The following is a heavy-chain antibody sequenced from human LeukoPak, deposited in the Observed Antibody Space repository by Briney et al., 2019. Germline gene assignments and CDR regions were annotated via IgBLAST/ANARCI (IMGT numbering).Heavy chain of an antibody. D-gene: IGHD6-13*01. J-gene: IGHJ6*03. CDR3: AKGGIAAAGNYYYYYMDV. V-gene: IGHV3-9*01. CDR2: ISWNSGSI. Sequence: GRSLRLSCAASGFTFDDYAMHWVQQAPGKGLEWVSGISWNSGSIGYADSVKGRFTISRDNAKNSLYLQMNSLRAEDTALYYCAKGGIAAAGNYYYYYMDVWGKGTTVTVSS. CDR1: GFTFDDYA.